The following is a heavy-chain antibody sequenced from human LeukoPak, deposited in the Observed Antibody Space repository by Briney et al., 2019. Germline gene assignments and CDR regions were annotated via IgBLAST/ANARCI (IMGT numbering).Heavy chain of an antibody. CDR3: ARTGYSSSWYTRGDFDY. V-gene: IGHV3-21*01. D-gene: IGHD6-13*01. CDR1: GFTFSSYG. Sequence: NPGGSLRLSCAASGFTFSSYGMHWVRQAPGKGLEWVSSISSSSSYIYYADSVKGRFTISRDNAKNSLYLQMNSLRAEDTAVYYCARTGYSSSWYTRGDFDYWGQGTLVTVSS. J-gene: IGHJ4*02. CDR2: ISSSSSYI.